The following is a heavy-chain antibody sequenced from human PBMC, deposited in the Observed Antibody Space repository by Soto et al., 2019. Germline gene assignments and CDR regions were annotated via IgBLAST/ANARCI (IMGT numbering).Heavy chain of an antibody. Sequence: EVQLVESGGNLVQPGGSLRLSCAASGFTFSSYWIHWVRQPPGKGLLWVSRINTDGSTTNYADSVKGRFTISRDNAKNTLYLQMNCLRAEDTAVYYCARGASGNYYLDYWGQGALVTISS. D-gene: IGHD3-10*01. CDR2: INTDGSTT. CDR1: GFTFSSYW. CDR3: ARGASGNYYLDY. J-gene: IGHJ4*02. V-gene: IGHV3-74*01.